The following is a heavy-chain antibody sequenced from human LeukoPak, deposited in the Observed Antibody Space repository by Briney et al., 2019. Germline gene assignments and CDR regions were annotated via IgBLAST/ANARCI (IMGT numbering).Heavy chain of an antibody. CDR3: ARDLTVTDYYYYGMDV. V-gene: IGHV3-30-3*01. J-gene: IGHJ6*02. Sequence: GGSLRLSCAASGFTFSSYAMHWVRQAPGKGLEWVTVISYDGSNKYYADSVKGRFTISRDNSKNTLYLQMNSLRAEDTAVYYCARDLTVTDYYYYGMDVWGQGTTVTVSS. D-gene: IGHD4-11*01. CDR1: GFTFSSYA. CDR2: ISYDGSNK.